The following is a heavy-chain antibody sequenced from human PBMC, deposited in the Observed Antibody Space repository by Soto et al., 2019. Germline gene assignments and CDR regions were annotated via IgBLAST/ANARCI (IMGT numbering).Heavy chain of an antibody. J-gene: IGHJ6*03. CDR1: GDTFNDYY. Sequence: QVQLVPSGAEVKKPGASVTVSCRSSGDTFNDYYIHWVRQAPGQGLEWMGWINPNSGVTKYAQKFQGWVSMTRDASIRTVYMQLSRLRSDDTAVYYCARESGAATATLDYYYFYMDVWGTGTTVTVSS. D-gene: IGHD1-26*01. CDR2: INPNSGVT. CDR3: ARESGAATATLDYYYFYMDV. V-gene: IGHV1-2*04.